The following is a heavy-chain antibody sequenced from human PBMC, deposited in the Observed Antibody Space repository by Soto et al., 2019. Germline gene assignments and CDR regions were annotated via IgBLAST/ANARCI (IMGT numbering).Heavy chain of an antibody. Sequence: APVKVSCKASGYTFTSYVISWVRQAPGQGLEWMGWISAYNGNTNYAQKLQGRVTMTTDTSTSTAYMELRSLRSDDTAVYYCGRDRYYGSGLKNAFDYWGQGTLVTVSS. V-gene: IGHV1-18*01. J-gene: IGHJ4*02. CDR2: ISAYNGNT. D-gene: IGHD3-10*01. CDR3: GRDRYYGSGLKNAFDY. CDR1: GYTFTSYV.